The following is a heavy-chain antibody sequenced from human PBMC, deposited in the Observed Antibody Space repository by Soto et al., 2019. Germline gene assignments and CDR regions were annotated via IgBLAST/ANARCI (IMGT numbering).Heavy chain of an antibody. Sequence: QVQLVESGGGVVQPGRSLRLSCAASGFTFSSYAMHWVRQAPGKGLEWVAVISYDGSNKYYADSVKGRFTISRDNSKNTLYLQMNSLRAEDTAVYYCARPLDIVVVVAAPRNDYWGQGTLVTVSS. D-gene: IGHD2-15*01. J-gene: IGHJ4*02. CDR2: ISYDGSNK. V-gene: IGHV3-30-3*01. CDR3: ARPLDIVVVVAAPRNDY. CDR1: GFTFSSYA.